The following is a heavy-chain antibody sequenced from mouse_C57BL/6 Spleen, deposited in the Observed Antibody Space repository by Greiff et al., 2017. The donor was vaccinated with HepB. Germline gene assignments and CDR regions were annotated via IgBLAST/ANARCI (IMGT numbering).Heavy chain of an antibody. V-gene: IGHV1-78*01. J-gene: IGHJ4*01. CDR3: ARKLYYDSYAMDY. Sequence: VQLQQSDAELVKPGASVKISCKVSGYTFTDHPIPWRKQRPEQGLEWIGYIYPRDGSTKYNEKFKGKATLTADKSSSTAYMQLNSLTSEDSAVYFCARKLYYDSYAMDYWGQGTSVTVSS. CDR1: GYTFTDHP. CDR2: IYPRDGST. D-gene: IGHD2-1*01.